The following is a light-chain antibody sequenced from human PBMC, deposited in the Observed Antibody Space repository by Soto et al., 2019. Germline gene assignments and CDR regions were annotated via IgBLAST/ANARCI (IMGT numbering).Light chain of an antibody. CDR2: DVN. CDR3: CSYAGSSTYV. Sequence: QSALTQPASVSGSPGQSITISCTGTSSDIGAYNFVSWYQQHPGKAPKLMLYDVNIRPSGVSNRFSGSKSGNTASLTISGLQAEDEADYYCCSYAGSSTYVFGTGTKLTVL. J-gene: IGLJ1*01. CDR1: SSDIGAYNF. V-gene: IGLV2-14*03.